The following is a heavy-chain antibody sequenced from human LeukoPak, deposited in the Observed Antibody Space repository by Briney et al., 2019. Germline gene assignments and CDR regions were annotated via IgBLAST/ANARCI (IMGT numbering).Heavy chain of an antibody. CDR3: AKEGTRSHSQWAFDF. V-gene: IGHV3-21*01. J-gene: IGHJ3*01. CDR1: GFTFSRNS. D-gene: IGHD6-19*01. CDR2: ISSSSSYI. Sequence: GGSLRLSCAASGFTFSRNSMNWVRQAPGKGLEWVSSISSSSSYIYYADSVKGRFTISRDNSESTMYLQMNSLRVEDTAVYYCAKEGTRSHSQWAFDFWGQGTMVTVSS.